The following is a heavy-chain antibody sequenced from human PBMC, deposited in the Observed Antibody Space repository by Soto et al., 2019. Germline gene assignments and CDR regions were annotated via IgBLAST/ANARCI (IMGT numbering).Heavy chain of an antibody. D-gene: IGHD3-3*01. Sequence: GESLKISCKGSGYSFTSYWISWVRQMPGKGLEWMGRIDPSDSYTNYSPSFQGHVTISADESISTAYLQWSSLKASDTAMYYCASTYYDFWSGPVLGYYYYGMDVWGQGTTVTVSS. CDR1: GYSFTSYW. J-gene: IGHJ6*02. CDR3: ASTYYDFWSGPVLGYYYYGMDV. CDR2: IDPSDSYT. V-gene: IGHV5-10-1*01.